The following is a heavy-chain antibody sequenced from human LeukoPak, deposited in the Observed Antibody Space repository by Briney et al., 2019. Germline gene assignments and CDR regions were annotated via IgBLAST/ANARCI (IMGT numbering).Heavy chain of an antibody. J-gene: IGHJ4*02. Sequence: GGSLRLSCVASGFTFSNYAMSWVRQAQAKGLEWVATVSGSGAGTYYPDSAKGRFNISRDNSKNTVYLQMNNLRVDDTAIYFCAKSPDVVIEVLGTTFDHWGQGTLVSVS. D-gene: IGHD6-19*01. CDR2: VSGSGAGT. CDR3: AKSPDVVIEVLGTTFDH. CDR1: GFTFSNYA. V-gene: IGHV3-23*01.